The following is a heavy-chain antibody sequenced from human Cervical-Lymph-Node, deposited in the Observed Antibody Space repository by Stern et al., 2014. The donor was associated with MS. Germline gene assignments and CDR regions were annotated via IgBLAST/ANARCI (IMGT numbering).Heavy chain of an antibody. J-gene: IGHJ6*02. CDR2: MNPKSGNP. CDR1: GYTFTSYD. V-gene: IGHV1-8*01. CDR3: ARGTPRGYDFWSGYYPPYGMDV. Sequence: VQLVESGAEVKKPGASVKVSCKASGYTFTSYDINWVRQATGQGLEWMGWMNPKSGNPGYAQKFQGRVTMTRNTSISTAYMELSSLRSEDTAVYYCARGTPRGYDFWSGYYPPYGMDVWGQGTTVTVSS. D-gene: IGHD3-3*01.